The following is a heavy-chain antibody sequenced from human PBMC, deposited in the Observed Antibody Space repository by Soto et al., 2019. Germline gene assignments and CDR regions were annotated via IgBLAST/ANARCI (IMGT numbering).Heavy chain of an antibody. Sequence: QVQLQESGPGLVKPSQTLSLTCTVSGGSISSGDYYWSWIRQPPGKGLEWIGYIYYSGSTYYNPSLESRVTISVDTSKNQFSLKLSSVTAADTAVYYCARYNHQTSHSRKQYYFDYWGQGTLVTVSS. CDR2: IYYSGST. CDR3: ARYNHQTSHSRKQYYFDY. V-gene: IGHV4-30-4*01. J-gene: IGHJ4*02. CDR1: GGSISSGDYY. D-gene: IGHD2-2*01.